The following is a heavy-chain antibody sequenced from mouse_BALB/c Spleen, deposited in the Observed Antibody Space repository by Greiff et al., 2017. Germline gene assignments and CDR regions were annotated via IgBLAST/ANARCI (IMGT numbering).Heavy chain of an antibody. CDR2: INPSTGYT. CDR1: GYTFTSYW. Sequence: LVESGAELAKPGASVKMSCKASGYTFTSYWMHWVKQRPGQGLEWIGYINPSTGYTEYNQKFKDKATLTADKSSSTAYMQLSSLTSEDSAVYYCARLRYDAMDYWGQGTSVTVSS. V-gene: IGHV1-7*01. J-gene: IGHJ4*01. CDR3: ARLRYDAMDY.